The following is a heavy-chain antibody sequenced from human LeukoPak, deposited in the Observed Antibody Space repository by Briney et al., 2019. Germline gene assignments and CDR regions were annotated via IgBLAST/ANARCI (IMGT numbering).Heavy chain of an antibody. CDR3: ARDKWVKVGNSWRQYGMDV. CDR1: GGSISSDDYY. Sequence: SQTLSLTCTVSGGSISSDDYYWNWIRQPPGKGLEWIGYMYDSGSTYYNPSLKTRVVISKDKSKNQISLNLSSVTTADTAVYYCARDKWVKVGNSWRQYGMDVWGQGTTVTVSS. CDR2: MYDSGST. D-gene: IGHD6-13*01. V-gene: IGHV4-30-4*01. J-gene: IGHJ6*02.